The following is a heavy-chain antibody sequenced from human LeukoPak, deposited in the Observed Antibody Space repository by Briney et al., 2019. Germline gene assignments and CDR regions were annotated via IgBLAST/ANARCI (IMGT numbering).Heavy chain of an antibody. D-gene: IGHD1-26*01. J-gene: IGHJ4*02. V-gene: IGHV4-59*01. CDR3: ARQYSGSYYSFDY. CDR2: IYYSGST. CDR1: GGSISSYY. Sequence: SETLSLTCTVSGGSISSYYWSWIRQPPGKGLEWIGYIYYSGSTNYNPSLKSRVTISVDTSKNQFSLKLSSVTAAGTAVYYCARQYSGSYYSFDYWGQGTLVTVSS.